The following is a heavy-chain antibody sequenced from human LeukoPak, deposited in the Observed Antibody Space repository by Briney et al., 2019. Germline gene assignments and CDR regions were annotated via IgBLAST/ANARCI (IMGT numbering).Heavy chain of an antibody. CDR1: GFTFSSYW. Sequence: GGSLRLSCAASGFTFSSYWMSWVRQAPGKGLEWVANIKQDGSEKYYVDSVKGRFTISRDNAKNSLYLQMNSLRAEDTAVYYCARAMLRFLEWSYGMDVWGQGTTVTVSS. CDR2: IKQDGSEK. J-gene: IGHJ6*02. D-gene: IGHD3-3*01. CDR3: ARAMLRFLEWSYGMDV. V-gene: IGHV3-7*01.